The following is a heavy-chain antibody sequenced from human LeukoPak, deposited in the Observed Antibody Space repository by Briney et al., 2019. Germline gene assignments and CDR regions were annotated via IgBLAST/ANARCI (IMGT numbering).Heavy chain of an antibody. CDR3: ARARRYRSSWYHDY. J-gene: IGHJ4*02. CDR2: ISSSSNTI. Sequence: GGSLRHSCAPSGFTLCRYSVNSVPHAPGEGGEWVSYISSSSNTIYYADSVKGRFTISRGNANNSLYLQMNSLRDEDTAVYYCARARRYRSSWYHDYWGQGSLVTVSS. V-gene: IGHV3-48*02. D-gene: IGHD6-13*01. CDR1: GFTLCRYS.